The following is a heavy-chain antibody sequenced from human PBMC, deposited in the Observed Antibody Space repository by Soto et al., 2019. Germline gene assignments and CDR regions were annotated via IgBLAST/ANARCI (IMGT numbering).Heavy chain of an antibody. CDR3: AHSRGGDYGDYRPFDY. CDR2: IYWDDDK. Sequence: QITLKESGPTLVKPTQTLTLTCTFSGFSLSTSGVGVGWIRQPPGKALEWLALIYWDDDKRYSPSLKSRLTITKDTSKNQVVLTMTNMDPVDTATYYCAHSRGGDYGDYRPFDYWGQGTLVTVSS. J-gene: IGHJ4*02. V-gene: IGHV2-5*02. D-gene: IGHD4-17*01. CDR1: GFSLSTSGVG.